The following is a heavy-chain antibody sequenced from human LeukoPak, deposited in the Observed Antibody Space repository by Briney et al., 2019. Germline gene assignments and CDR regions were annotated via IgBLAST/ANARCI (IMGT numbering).Heavy chain of an antibody. CDR1: GFTFSSYW. CDR2: TKQDGSEK. D-gene: IGHD2-15*01. J-gene: IGHJ4*02. Sequence: GGSLRLSCAASGFTFSSYWMSWVRQAPGKGLEWVANTKQDGSEKYYVDSVKGRFTISRDNAKNSLYLQMNSLRAEDTAVYYCARGYCSGGSCYIPIDYWGQGTLVTVSS. CDR3: ARGYCSGGSCYIPIDY. V-gene: IGHV3-7*01.